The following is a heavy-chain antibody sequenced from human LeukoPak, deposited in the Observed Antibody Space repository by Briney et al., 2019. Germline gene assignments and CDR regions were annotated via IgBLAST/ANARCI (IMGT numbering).Heavy chain of an antibody. CDR2: IYTSGST. CDR3: TSSSSGWFWNY. D-gene: IGHD6-19*01. V-gene: IGHV4-4*07. Sequence: PSETLSLTCTVPGGSISSYYWSWIRQPARKGLEWIGRIYTSGSTNYNPSLKSRVTVSVDTSKNQFSLKLSSVTAADTAVYYCTSSSSGWFWNYWGQGTLVTVSS. CDR1: GGSISSYY. J-gene: IGHJ4*02.